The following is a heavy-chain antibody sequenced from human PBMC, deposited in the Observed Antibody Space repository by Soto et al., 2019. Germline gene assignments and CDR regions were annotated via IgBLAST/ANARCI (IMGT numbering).Heavy chain of an antibody. J-gene: IGHJ5*02. CDR1: GGSFSGYY. Sequence: SETLSLTCAVYGGSFSGYYWSWIRQPPGKGLEWIGEINHSGSTNYNPSLKSRVTISVDTSKNQFSLKLSSVTAADTAVYYCARGPPIVVVVAATLRWFDPWGQGTLVTVSS. D-gene: IGHD2-15*01. CDR2: INHSGST. V-gene: IGHV4-34*01. CDR3: ARGPPIVVVVAATLRWFDP.